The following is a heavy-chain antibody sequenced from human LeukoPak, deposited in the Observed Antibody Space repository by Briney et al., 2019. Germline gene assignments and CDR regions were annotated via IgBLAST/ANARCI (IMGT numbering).Heavy chain of an antibody. Sequence: SETLSLTCGVSGGSVTSTNWWTWVRQPPGKGLEWIGEVHLDGRTNYNPSLKSRLTMSVDPSENHISLKLTSVTAADTAVYYCAREGGFFRPLDYSGQGTLVTVSS. D-gene: IGHD3-3*01. CDR1: GGSVTSTNW. J-gene: IGHJ4*02. CDR3: AREGGFFRPLDY. V-gene: IGHV4-4*02. CDR2: VHLDGRT.